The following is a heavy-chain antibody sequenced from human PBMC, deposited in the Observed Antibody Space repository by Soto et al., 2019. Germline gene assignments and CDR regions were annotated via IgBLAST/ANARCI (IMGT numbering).Heavy chain of an antibody. J-gene: IGHJ4*02. V-gene: IGHV3-64D*06. CDR3: VKSATIAAAATDYFDY. CDR1: GFTFSRYA. CDR2: ISSNGEKT. Sequence: PVGSLRLSCSVSGFTFSRYAMHWVRRAPGKGLEYVSGISSNGEKTYYADPVKGRFTISRDNSKNTLYLQMGSLRGEDTALYHCVKSATIAAAATDYFDYWGQGTLVTAPQ. D-gene: IGHD6-25*01.